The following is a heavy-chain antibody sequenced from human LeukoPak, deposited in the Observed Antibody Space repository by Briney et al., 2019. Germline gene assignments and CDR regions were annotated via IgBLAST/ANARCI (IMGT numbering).Heavy chain of an antibody. V-gene: IGHV3-9*01. CDR2: ISWNSGSI. CDR1: GFTFDDYA. Sequence: GGSLRLSCVASGFTFDDYAMHWVRQAPGKGLEWVSGISWNSGSIGYADSVKGRFTISRDNARNSLYLQMNSLRAEDTALYYRAKEYSSRWSFDYWGQGTLVTVSP. J-gene: IGHJ4*02. D-gene: IGHD6-13*01. CDR3: AKEYSSRWSFDY.